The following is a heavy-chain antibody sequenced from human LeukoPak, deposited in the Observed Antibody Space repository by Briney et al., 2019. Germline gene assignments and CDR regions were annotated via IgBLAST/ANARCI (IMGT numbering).Heavy chain of an antibody. CDR1: GGSSSSYY. CDR3: ARDGVAYCGGDCYLFY. D-gene: IGHD2-21*01. J-gene: IGHJ4*02. Sequence: SETLSLTCTVSGGSSSSYYWSWIRQPPGKGLEWTGYIYYSGSTNYNPSLKSRVTISVDTSKNQFSLKLSSVTAADTAVYYCARDGVAYCGGDCYLFYWGQGTLVTVSS. V-gene: IGHV4-59*01. CDR2: IYYSGST.